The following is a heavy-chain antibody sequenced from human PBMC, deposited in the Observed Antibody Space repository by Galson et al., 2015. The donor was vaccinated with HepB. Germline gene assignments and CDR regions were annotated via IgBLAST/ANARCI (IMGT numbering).Heavy chain of an antibody. CDR3: ARSTRPSQDHYYYFYGLDV. CDR2: ISWNGVDV. CDR1: GFTFDDYA. Sequence: SLRLSCAGSGFTFDDYAMYWVRQVPGKGLEWVSSISWNGVDVAYGDAVKGRFTISRDNPRNSLYLQMNSLTVEDTAFYFSARSTRPSQDHYYYFYGLDVWGQGTTVSVSS. V-gene: IGHV3-9*01. D-gene: IGHD5/OR15-5a*01. J-gene: IGHJ6*02.